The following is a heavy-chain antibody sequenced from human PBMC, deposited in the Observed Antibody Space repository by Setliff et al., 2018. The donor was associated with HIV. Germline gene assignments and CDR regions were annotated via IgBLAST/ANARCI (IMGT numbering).Heavy chain of an antibody. CDR2: ISSSNSYK. V-gene: IGHV3-21*01. D-gene: IGHD5-12*01. CDR1: GFTFNSYS. J-gene: IGHJ4*02. Sequence: LRLSCAASGFTFNSYSMNWVRQAPGKGLEWVSSISSSNSYKHYADSVKGRFTISRDNAKNSLYLQMNSLRVEGTAVYYCARDEDGYNHFDFWGQGTLVTVSS. CDR3: ARDEDGYNHFDF.